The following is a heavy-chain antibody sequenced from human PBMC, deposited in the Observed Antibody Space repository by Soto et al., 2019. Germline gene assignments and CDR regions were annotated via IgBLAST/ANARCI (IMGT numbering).Heavy chain of an antibody. CDR3: ARAAYDILTGYYNGGAFDI. J-gene: IGHJ3*02. V-gene: IGHV1-18*01. Sequence: QVQLVQSGGEVKKPGASVKVSCKASGYRFTNYGISWVRQAPGQGLEWMGWISAYNANTNYAQNLQGRVTMTTDTSTTRAYMELRSLRSDDTAVYYCARAAYDILTGYYNGGAFDIWGQGTMVTVSS. D-gene: IGHD3-9*01. CDR2: ISAYNANT. CDR1: GYRFTNYG.